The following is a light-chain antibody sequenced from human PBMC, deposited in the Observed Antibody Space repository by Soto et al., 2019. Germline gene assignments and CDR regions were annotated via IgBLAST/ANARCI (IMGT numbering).Light chain of an antibody. CDR3: QQYGSSALT. V-gene: IGKV3-20*01. CDR2: RTS. CDR1: QRVSSSY. J-gene: IGKJ4*02. Sequence: EMVLTQSPGTLSLSPGERATLSCRASQRVSSSYLVWYQQRPRQPPRLLIHRTSNRAAGIPDRFTGTGSGTDFSLHIYRLEREDSAVYYCQQYGSSALTFGGGTKVELK.